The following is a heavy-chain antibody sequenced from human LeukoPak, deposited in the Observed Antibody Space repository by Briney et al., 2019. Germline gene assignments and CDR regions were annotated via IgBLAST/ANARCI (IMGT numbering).Heavy chain of an antibody. CDR3: AKDERNWNYNLASQTYD. V-gene: IGHV3-23*01. J-gene: IGHJ4*02. CDR2: ISGSGVST. CDR1: GFRFSSYA. D-gene: IGHD1-7*01. Sequence: PGGSLRLSCAASGFRFSSYAMSWVRQAPGKGLEWVSAISGSGVSTYYADSVKGRFTVSRDNSENTLYLQMSSLRAEDTAVYYCAKDERNWNYNLASQTYDWGQGTLVTVSS.